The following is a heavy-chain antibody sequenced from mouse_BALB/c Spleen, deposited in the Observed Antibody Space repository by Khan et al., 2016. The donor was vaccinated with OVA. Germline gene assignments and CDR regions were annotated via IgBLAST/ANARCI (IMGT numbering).Heavy chain of an antibody. D-gene: IGHD1-1*01. Sequence: VQLKQSGGDLVKPEGSLKLSCAASGFTFSTYGMSWVRQTPDKRLEWVATISSCGSYTYYPDSVQGRFTISRDNAKNTLYLQMSSLKSEDTAMFYCARLAYYYDSEGFAYWGQGTLVTVSA. CDR2: ISSCGSYT. V-gene: IGHV5-6*01. CDR1: GFTFSTYG. CDR3: ARLAYYYDSEGFAY. J-gene: IGHJ3*01.